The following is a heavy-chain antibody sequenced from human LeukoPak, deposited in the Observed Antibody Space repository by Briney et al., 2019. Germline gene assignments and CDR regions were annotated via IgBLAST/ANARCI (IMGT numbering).Heavy chain of an antibody. CDR1: GHSFTNYW. V-gene: IGHV5-51*01. CDR2: IYPGDSDT. D-gene: IGHD5-12*01. J-gene: IGHJ4*02. Sequence: GESLKISCKASGHSFTNYWIGWVRQMPGKGLEWMGIIYPGDSDTRYSPSFQGQVTISADKSISTAYLQWSSLKASDTAIYYCARLVAYSGYDYHFDYWGQGTLVTVSS. CDR3: ARLVAYSGYDYHFDY.